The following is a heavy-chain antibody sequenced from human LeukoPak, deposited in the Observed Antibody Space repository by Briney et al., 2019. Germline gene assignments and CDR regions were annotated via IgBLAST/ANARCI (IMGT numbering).Heavy chain of an antibody. Sequence: GGSLRLSCAASGFTFSSYWMHGVRQAPGKGLVWVSRINSDGSTTSYADSVKGRFTISRDNAKNTLYLQMNSLRAEDTAVYYCATGYCSSNSCYRAFEYWGQGTLVSVSS. D-gene: IGHD2-2*01. CDR1: GFTFSSYW. J-gene: IGHJ4*02. CDR2: INSDGSTT. V-gene: IGHV3-74*01. CDR3: ATGYCSSNSCYRAFEY.